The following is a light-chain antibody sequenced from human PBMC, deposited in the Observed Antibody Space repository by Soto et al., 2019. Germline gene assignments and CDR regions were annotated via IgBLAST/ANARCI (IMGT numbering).Light chain of an antibody. V-gene: IGKV1-5*03. CDR1: QSISSW. J-gene: IGKJ1*01. Sequence: DIQMTQSPSTLSASVGDRVTITCRASQSISSWLAWYQQKPGKAPKLLIYKASSLESGGPSRFSGRGSGTEFTLTISSQQPDDFATYYCQQYNSLWTFGQGTKLEIK. CDR2: KAS. CDR3: QQYNSLWT.